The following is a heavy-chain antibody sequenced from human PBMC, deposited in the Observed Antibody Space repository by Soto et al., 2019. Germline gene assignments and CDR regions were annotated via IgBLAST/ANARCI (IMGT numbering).Heavy chain of an antibody. CDR1: GITFSSYA. Sequence: GGSLRFSCAASGITFSSYAMSWVRQAPGKGLEWVSAISGSGGSTYYADSVKGRFTISRDNSKNTLYLQMNSLRAEDTAVYYFAKTVIVVVIPQLPDFDLWGRGILGTVSS. D-gene: IGHD3-22*01. CDR2: ISGSGGST. J-gene: IGHJ2*01. CDR3: AKTVIVVVIPQLPDFDL. V-gene: IGHV3-23*01.